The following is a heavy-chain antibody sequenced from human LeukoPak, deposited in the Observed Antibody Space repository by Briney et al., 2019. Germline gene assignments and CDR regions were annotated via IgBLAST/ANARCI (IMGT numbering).Heavy chain of an antibody. V-gene: IGHV1-2*06. J-gene: IGHJ4*02. CDR1: GYTFTGYY. Sequence: ASVKVSCKASGYTFTGYYMHWVRQAPGQGLEWMGRINPNSGGTNYAQKFQGRVTMTRDTSISTAYMELSRLRSDDTAVYYCARDRLGAGGLGEFWGQGTLVTVSS. CDR3: ARDRLGAGGLGEF. D-gene: IGHD3-16*01. CDR2: INPNSGGT.